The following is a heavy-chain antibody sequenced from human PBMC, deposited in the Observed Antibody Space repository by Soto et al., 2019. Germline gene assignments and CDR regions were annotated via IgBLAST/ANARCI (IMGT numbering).Heavy chain of an antibody. CDR3: ASRELDY. CDR1: GYDFTSYW. Sequence: GESLKISCKGSGYDFTSYWINWVRQTPGKGLEWMGRIDPSDSYKTYSPSFQGHVTVSADKSKNQFSLKLSSVTAADTAVYYCASRELDYWGQGTLVTVSS. J-gene: IGHJ4*02. CDR2: IDPSDSYK. D-gene: IGHD1-1*01. V-gene: IGHV5-10-1*01.